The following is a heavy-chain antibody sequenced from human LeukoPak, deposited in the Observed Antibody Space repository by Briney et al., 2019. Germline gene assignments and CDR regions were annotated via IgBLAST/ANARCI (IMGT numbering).Heavy chain of an antibody. Sequence: AASVKVSCKASGYTFTDHYVHWVRQAPGQGLEWMGCISPSGGSTSYAQKFQGRVTMTRDMSTSTVYMELSSLRSEDTAVYYCARGGYSSGWYKGLALGNWFDPWGQGTLVTVSS. J-gene: IGHJ5*02. CDR3: ARGGYSSGWYKGLALGNWFDP. CDR1: GYTFTDHY. D-gene: IGHD6-19*01. V-gene: IGHV1-46*01. CDR2: ISPSGGST.